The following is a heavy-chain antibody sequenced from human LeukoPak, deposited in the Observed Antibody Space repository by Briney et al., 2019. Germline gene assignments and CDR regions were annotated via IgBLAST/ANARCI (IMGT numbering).Heavy chain of an antibody. V-gene: IGHV5-51*01. J-gene: IGHJ4*02. CDR2: IYPGDSDT. CDR1: GYSFTSYW. Sequence: GESPKISCKGSGYSFTSYWIAWVRQMPGKGLEWMGIIYPGDSDTRYSPSFQGQVTISADKSISTAYLQWSSLKPSDTAMYYCARRGYSGSGSYPVDYWGQGTLVTVSS. CDR3: ARRGYSGSGSYPVDY. D-gene: IGHD3-10*01.